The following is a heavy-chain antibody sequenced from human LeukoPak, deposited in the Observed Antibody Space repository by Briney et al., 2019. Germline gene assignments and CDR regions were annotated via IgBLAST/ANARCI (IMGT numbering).Heavy chain of an antibody. D-gene: IGHD5-18*01. J-gene: IGHJ6*02. CDR3: AKVGPDTAMVNGMDV. V-gene: IGHV3-23*01. Sequence: TGGSLRLSCVVSGFSFSNYWMHWVRQAPGKGLEWVSGITGSGGSTYYADSVKGRFTISRDNSKNTLYLQMNSLRAEDTAVYYCAKVGPDTAMVNGMDVWGQGTTVTVSS. CDR2: ITGSGGST. CDR1: GFSFSNYW.